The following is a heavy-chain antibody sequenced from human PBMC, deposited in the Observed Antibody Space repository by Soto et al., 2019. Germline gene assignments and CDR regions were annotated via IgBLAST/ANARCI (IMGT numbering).Heavy chain of an antibody. D-gene: IGHD5-12*01. CDR2: TKNKANSYTI. Sequence: PGGSLRLYCAPSGFIFSDHYMDWVRQAPGKGLEWVGRTKNKANSYTIEYAASVKGRFTISRDDSKNSLYLQMDSLKTEDTAVYYCVAYISGYIHWGQGTLVTVSS. V-gene: IGHV3-72*01. CDR1: GFIFSDHY. CDR3: VAYISGYIH. J-gene: IGHJ4*02.